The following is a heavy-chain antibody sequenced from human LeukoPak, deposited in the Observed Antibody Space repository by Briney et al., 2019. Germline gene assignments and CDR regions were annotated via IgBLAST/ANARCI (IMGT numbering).Heavy chain of an antibody. J-gene: IGHJ4*02. CDR3: AITFGGVPDY. Sequence: SETLSLTCAVYGGSFSGYYWSWIRQPPGKGLEWIGEINHSGSTNYNPSLKSRVTISVDTSKNQFSLKLSSVTAADTAVYYCAITFGGVPDYWGQGTLVTVSS. V-gene: IGHV4-34*01. D-gene: IGHD3-16*01. CDR1: GGSFSGYY. CDR2: INHSGST.